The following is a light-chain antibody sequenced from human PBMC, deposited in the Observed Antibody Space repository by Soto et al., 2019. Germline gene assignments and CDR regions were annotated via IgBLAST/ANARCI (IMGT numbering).Light chain of an antibody. J-gene: IGKJ2*01. V-gene: IGKV1-39*01. CDR2: AAS. CDR3: QQRYSTPPYT. Sequence: DIQMTQSPSSLSASVGDRVTITCRASQSISSYLNWYQQKPGKAPKLLIYAASSLQSGVPSRFSGSRSGTDFTLTISSLQPEDFATYYCQQRYSTPPYTFGQGTKLEIK. CDR1: QSISSY.